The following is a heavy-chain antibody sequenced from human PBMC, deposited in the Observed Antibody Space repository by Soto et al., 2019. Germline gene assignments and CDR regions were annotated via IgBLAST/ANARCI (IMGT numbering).Heavy chain of an antibody. CDR3: TTGPLRSSRFYGMDV. D-gene: IGHD6-13*01. CDR1: GYSLNELS. Sequence: ASVKVSCKVSGYSLNELSVHWVRQAPGKGLEWMGGFDPDHDITTCAQNFQGRLTLTEDTSTETAYMELTSLRSEDTAVYYCTTGPLRSSRFYGMDVWGQGTTVTVSS. CDR2: FDPDHDIT. V-gene: IGHV1-24*01. J-gene: IGHJ6*02.